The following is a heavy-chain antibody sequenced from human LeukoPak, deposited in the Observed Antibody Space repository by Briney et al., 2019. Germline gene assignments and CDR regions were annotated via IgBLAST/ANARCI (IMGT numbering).Heavy chain of an antibody. J-gene: IGHJ4*02. V-gene: IGHV6-1*01. D-gene: IGHD6-19*01. Sequence: SQTLSLTCALSGDSFSSNSAAWSWVRQSPSRGLEWLGRTYYRSKWYNDYAVSVKSRITINPDTSKNQFSLQLNSVTPEDTAVYYCARNQESIAVAGAFDYWGQGTLVTVSS. CDR3: ARNQESIAVAGAFDY. CDR2: TYYRSKWYN. CDR1: GDSFSSNSAA.